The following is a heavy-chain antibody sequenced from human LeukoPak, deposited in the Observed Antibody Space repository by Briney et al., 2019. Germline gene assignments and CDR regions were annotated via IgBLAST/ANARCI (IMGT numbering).Heavy chain of an antibody. CDR2: INHSGST. Sequence: SETLSLTCTVYGGSFSGYYWRWIRQPPGKGLEWIGEINHSGSTNYNPSLKSRVTISVDTSKNQFSLKLRSVTAADTAVYYCARQTWYYYDSSGFPQDWFDPWGQGTLVTVSS. CDR3: ARQTWYYYDSSGFPQDWFDP. CDR1: GGSFSGYY. V-gene: IGHV4-34*01. J-gene: IGHJ5*02. D-gene: IGHD3-22*01.